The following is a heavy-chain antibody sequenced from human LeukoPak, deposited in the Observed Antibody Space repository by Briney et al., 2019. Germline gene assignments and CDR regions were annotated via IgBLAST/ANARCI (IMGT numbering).Heavy chain of an antibody. D-gene: IGHD5-24*01. CDR1: GGSISSSSYY. J-gene: IGHJ4*02. CDR2: IYYSGST. Sequence: SETLSLTCTVSGGSISSSSYYWGWIRQPPGKGLEWIGSIYYSGSTYYNPSLKSRVTISVDTSKNQFSLKLSSVTAADTAVYYCARGGEMADDYWGQGTLVTVSS. CDR3: ARGGEMADDY. V-gene: IGHV4-39*07.